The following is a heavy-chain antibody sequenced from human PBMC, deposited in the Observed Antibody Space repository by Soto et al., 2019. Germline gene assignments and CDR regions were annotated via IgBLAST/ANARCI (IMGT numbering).Heavy chain of an antibody. CDR3: AKDLGSGHDYVLVAEVDY. V-gene: IGHV3-23*01. CDR2: ISGSGGST. CDR1: GFTFSSYA. J-gene: IGHJ4*02. D-gene: IGHD3-16*01. Sequence: GGSLRLSCAASGFTFSSYAMSWVRQAPGKGLEWVSAISGSGGSTYYADSVKGRFTISRDNSKNTLYLQMNSLRAEDTAVYYCAKDLGSGHDYVLVAEVDYWGQGTLVTVSS.